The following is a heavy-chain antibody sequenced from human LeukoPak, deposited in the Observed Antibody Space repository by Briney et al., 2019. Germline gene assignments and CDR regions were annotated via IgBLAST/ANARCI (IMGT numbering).Heavy chain of an antibody. J-gene: IGHJ3*02. D-gene: IGHD5-18*01. CDR1: GFTFDDYA. CDR3: AKADTAMVTSAFDI. CDR2: ISWNGGTI. V-gene: IGHV3-9*03. Sequence: PGRSLRLSCAASGFTFDDYAMHWVRQAPGKGLEWVSGISWNGGTIGYADSVKGRFTIPRDNAKSSLYLQMNSLRAEDMALYYCAKADTAMVTSAFDIWGQGTMVTVSS.